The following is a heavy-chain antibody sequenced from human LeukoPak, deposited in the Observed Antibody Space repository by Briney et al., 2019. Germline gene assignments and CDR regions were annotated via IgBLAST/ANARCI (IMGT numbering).Heavy chain of an antibody. CDR2: IYTSGST. Sequence: SETLSLTCTVSGGSISSYYWSWIRQPAGKGLEWIGRIYTSGSTNYNPSLKSRVTMSVDTSKNQFSLKLSSVTAADTAVYYCAREKGTRYYGSGSYYNTNWFDPWGQGTLVTVSS. J-gene: IGHJ5*02. D-gene: IGHD3-10*01. V-gene: IGHV4-4*07. CDR1: GGSISSYY. CDR3: AREKGTRYYGSGSYYNTNWFDP.